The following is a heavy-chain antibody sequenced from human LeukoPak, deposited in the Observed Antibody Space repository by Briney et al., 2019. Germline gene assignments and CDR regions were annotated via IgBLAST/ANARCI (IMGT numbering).Heavy chain of an antibody. J-gene: IGHJ4*02. CDR2: IYSGGST. CDR3: ARKIQLWKDYDY. Sequence: GGSLRLSCAASGFTFSSYSMNWVRQAPGKGLEWVSVIYSGGSTYYADSVKGRFTISRDNSKNTLYLQMNSLRAEDTAVYYCARKIQLWKDYDYWGQGTLVTVSS. CDR1: GFTFSSYS. D-gene: IGHD5-18*01. V-gene: IGHV3-53*01.